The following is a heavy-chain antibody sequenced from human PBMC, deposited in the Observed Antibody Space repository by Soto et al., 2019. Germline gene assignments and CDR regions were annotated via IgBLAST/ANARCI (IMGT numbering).Heavy chain of an antibody. CDR2: IYYSGST. CDR3: ARDYSPDPTADNWLDP. J-gene: IGHJ5*02. CDR1: GGSISSYY. Sequence: SETLSLTCTVSGGSISSYYWSWIRQPPGKGLEWIGYIYYSGSTNYNPSLKSRVTISVDTSKNQFSLKLSSVTAADTAVYYCARDYSPDPTADNWLDPWGQGTLVTVSS. D-gene: IGHD1-26*01. V-gene: IGHV4-59*01.